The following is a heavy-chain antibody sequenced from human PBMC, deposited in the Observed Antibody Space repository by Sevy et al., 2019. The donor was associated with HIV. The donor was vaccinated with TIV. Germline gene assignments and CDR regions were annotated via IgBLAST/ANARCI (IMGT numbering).Heavy chain of an antibody. V-gene: IGHV3-23*01. J-gene: IGHJ6*04. Sequence: GGSLRLSCATSGFTFSSYAMSWVRQAPGRGLEWVSSISRSGGGTYWADSVKGRYTISRDNSKNTLYLQMNSLRPEDTAVYYCAKDYDSSPNGLDVWGKGTTVTASS. D-gene: IGHD3-22*01. CDR1: GFTFSSYA. CDR3: AKDYDSSPNGLDV. CDR2: ISRSGGGT.